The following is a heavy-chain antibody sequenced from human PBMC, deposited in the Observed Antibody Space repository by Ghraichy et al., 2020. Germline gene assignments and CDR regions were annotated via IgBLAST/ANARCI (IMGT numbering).Heavy chain of an antibody. CDR2: IYYSGST. V-gene: IGHV4-59*01. CDR1: GGSISSYY. CDR3: ARWAGAAAGTPSPEYNWFDP. D-gene: IGHD6-13*01. J-gene: IGHJ5*02. Sequence: SETLSLTCTVSGGSISSYYWSWIRQPPGKGLEWIGYIYYSGSTNYNPSLKSRVTISVDTSKNQFSLKLSSVTAADTAVYYCARWAGAAAGTPSPEYNWFDPWGQGTLVTVSS.